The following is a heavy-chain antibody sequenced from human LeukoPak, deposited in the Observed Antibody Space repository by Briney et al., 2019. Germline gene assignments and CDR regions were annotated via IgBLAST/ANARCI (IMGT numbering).Heavy chain of an antibody. V-gene: IGHV3-30*03. CDR3: ARHSDYDILTGPNDY. Sequence: GGSLRLSCAASGFTFSSYGMHWVRQAPGKGLEWVAVISYDGSNKYYADSLKGRSTISRDNAKNSLYLQMNSLGAEDTAVYYCARHSDYDILTGPNDYWGQGTLVTVSS. D-gene: IGHD3-9*01. J-gene: IGHJ4*02. CDR1: GFTFSSYG. CDR2: ISYDGSNK.